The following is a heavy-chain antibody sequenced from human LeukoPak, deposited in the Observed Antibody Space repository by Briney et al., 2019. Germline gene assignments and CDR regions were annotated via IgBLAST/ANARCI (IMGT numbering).Heavy chain of an antibody. D-gene: IGHD5-12*01. J-gene: IGHJ4*02. CDR2: IYSGGST. CDR1: GFTVSSNY. V-gene: IGHV3-66*01. CDR3: ARAPFRGYSGYDLK. Sequence: GGSLRLSCAASGFTVSSNYMSWVRQAPGKGLEWVSVIYSGGSTYYADSVKGRLTISRDNSKNTLYLQMNSLRAEDTAVYYCARAPFRGYSGYDLKWGQGTLVTVSS.